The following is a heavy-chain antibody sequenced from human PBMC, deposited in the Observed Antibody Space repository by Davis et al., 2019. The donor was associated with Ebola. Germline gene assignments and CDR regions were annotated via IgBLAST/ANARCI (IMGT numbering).Heavy chain of an antibody. Sequence: PGGSLRLSCAASGFTFSGSAIHWVRQASGKGLEWVGRIRSKPNNYATQYAASVKGRFTISRDDSKNTAYLQMNNLRVGDTAVYYCATLPGYYWGQGTLVTVSS. CDR2: IRSKPNNYAT. D-gene: IGHD5-12*01. CDR3: ATLPGYY. V-gene: IGHV3-73*01. J-gene: IGHJ4*02. CDR1: GFTFSGSA.